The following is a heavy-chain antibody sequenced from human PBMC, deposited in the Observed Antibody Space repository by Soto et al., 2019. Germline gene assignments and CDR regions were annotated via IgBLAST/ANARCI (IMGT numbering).Heavy chain of an antibody. D-gene: IGHD2-2*01. J-gene: IGHJ5*02. CDR2: TYYNGNA. CDR1: GGSIDRSNYY. Sequence: SETLSLTCTVSGGSIDRSNYYWDWIRQPPGKGLEWIGTTYYNGNAYYNPSLKSRVTMSVDTSKNQFSLKLISVTAADTAVYYCARVPDRWGQGTLVTVSS. CDR3: ARVPDR. V-gene: IGHV4-39*01.